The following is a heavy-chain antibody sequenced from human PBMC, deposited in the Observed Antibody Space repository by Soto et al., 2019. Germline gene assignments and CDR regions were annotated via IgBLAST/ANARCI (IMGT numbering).Heavy chain of an antibody. Sequence: SVKVSCKASGCTFGGFTVNWIRQAPGQGLEWMGGFMPILGAANYAPKFQGRVTIIADESTNTGYIELSSLRSEDTAIYSCARGNAFDIWGQGTMVTVSS. CDR3: ARGNAFDI. CDR1: GCTFGGFT. J-gene: IGHJ3*02. CDR2: FMPILGAA. V-gene: IGHV1-69*13.